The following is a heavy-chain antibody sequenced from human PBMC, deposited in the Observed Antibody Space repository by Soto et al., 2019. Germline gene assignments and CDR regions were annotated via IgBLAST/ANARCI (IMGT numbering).Heavy chain of an antibody. CDR3: ARRGRTGDYYDSSGYYSFDY. CDR2: IYPGDSDT. Sequence: GESLKISCKGSGYSFTSYWIGWVRQMPGKGLEGMGIIYPGDSDTRYSPSFQGQVTISADKSISTAYLQWSSLKASDTAMYYCARRGRTGDYYDSSGYYSFDYWGQGTLVTVSS. D-gene: IGHD3-22*01. CDR1: GYSFTSYW. V-gene: IGHV5-51*01. J-gene: IGHJ4*02.